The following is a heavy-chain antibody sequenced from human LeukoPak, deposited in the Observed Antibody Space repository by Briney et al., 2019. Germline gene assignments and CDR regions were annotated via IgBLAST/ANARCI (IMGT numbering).Heavy chain of an antibody. J-gene: IGHJ4*02. CDR3: AAPYYATYYFDY. V-gene: IGHV4-39*01. CDR2: IYYSGST. Sequence: PSETLSRTCTVSGDSITSSSFYWGWIRQSPGKGLEWIGSIYYSGSTYYNPSLESRVTISVDTSKNQFSLKLSSVTAADTAVYYCAAPYYATYYFDYWGQGTLVTVSS. D-gene: IGHD2/OR15-2a*01. CDR1: GDSITSSSFY.